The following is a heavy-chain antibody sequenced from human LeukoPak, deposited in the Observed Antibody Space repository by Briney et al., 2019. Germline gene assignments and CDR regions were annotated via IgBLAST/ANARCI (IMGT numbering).Heavy chain of an antibody. J-gene: IGHJ6*03. D-gene: IGHD3-10*01. CDR3: ARTPLELVRRVIKNYYYYMDV. CDR1: GGIFRRYA. CDR2: IIPIFGTS. Sequence: SSVKVSCKASGGIFRRYAISWLRQARGQGGEWMGVIIPIFGTSNYAQRFQGRVTITAEGSSHTADMALSRRRSEDTGMYYCARTPLELVRRVIKNYYYYMDVWGKGTTVTISS. V-gene: IGHV1-69*01.